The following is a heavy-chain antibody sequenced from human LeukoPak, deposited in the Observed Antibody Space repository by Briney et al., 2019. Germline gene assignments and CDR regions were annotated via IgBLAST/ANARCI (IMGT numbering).Heavy chain of an antibody. CDR2: INHSGST. V-gene: IGHV4-34*01. D-gene: IGHD2-2*01. Sequence: SETLSLTCAVYGGSFSGYYWSWIRQPPGKGLEWIGEINHSGSTNYDPSLKSRVTISVDTSKNQFSLKLSSVTAADTAVYYCARHSVVPAALYWYFDLWGRGTLVTVSS. CDR1: GGSFSGYY. J-gene: IGHJ2*01. CDR3: ARHSVVPAALYWYFDL.